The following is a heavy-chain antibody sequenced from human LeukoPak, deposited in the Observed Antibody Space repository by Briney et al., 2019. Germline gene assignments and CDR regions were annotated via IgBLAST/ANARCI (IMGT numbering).Heavy chain of an antibody. J-gene: IGHJ5*02. V-gene: IGHV1-18*01. CDR3: ARGGSTGPHWFDP. Sequence: GASVKVSCKASGYTFTTYGITWVRQAPGQGLEWMGRISGYNGNTNYAQRLQGRVTMAADTSTSTAYMELRSLRSDDTAVYYCARGGSTGPHWFDPWGQGTLVTVSS. D-gene: IGHD2-8*02. CDR2: ISGYNGNT. CDR1: GYTFTTYG.